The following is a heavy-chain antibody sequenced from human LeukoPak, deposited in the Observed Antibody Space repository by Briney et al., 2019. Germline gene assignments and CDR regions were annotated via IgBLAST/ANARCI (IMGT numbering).Heavy chain of an antibody. CDR2: IYSSGRT. V-gene: IGHV4-61*05. CDR1: GGSISSSSYY. Sequence: SETLSLTCTVSGGSISSSSYYWGWIRQPPGTGLEWIGYIYSSGRTSYNPSLKSRVTISVDTSKNQFSLKLNSVTAADTAVYYCARAVSTQLVLNWGQGTLVTVSS. CDR3: ARAVSTQLVLN. D-gene: IGHD6-13*01. J-gene: IGHJ4*02.